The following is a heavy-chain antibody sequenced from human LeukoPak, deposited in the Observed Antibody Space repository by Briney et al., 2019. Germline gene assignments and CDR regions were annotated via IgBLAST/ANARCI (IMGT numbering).Heavy chain of an antibody. D-gene: IGHD2-15*01. Sequence: GGSLRLSCAASGFTFSSYAMYWVRQAPGKGLEWVAVISYDGSNKYYADSVKGRFTISRDNAKNTLYLQMNSLRAEDTAVYYCARGDSVDCSSTSCYALGYCSGGSCTDYWGQGTLVTVSS. CDR1: GFTFSSYA. V-gene: IGHV3-30-3*01. CDR3: ARGDSVDCSSTSCYALGYCSGGSCTDY. J-gene: IGHJ4*02. CDR2: ISYDGSNK.